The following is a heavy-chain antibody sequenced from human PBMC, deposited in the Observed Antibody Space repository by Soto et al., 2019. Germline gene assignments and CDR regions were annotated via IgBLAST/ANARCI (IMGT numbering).Heavy chain of an antibody. CDR1: GVTFSSET. D-gene: IGHD3-10*01. Sequence: QVQLVQSGADVKKPWSSVKVSCQASGVTFSSETLGWVRQAPGQGLEWVGGIIPLFGTASYEQKFQGRVTTTGDESTSTVYMELSSLRSDDTAVYFCATELGENPASPFDAWGQGTLVTVSS. CDR3: ATELGENPASPFDA. V-gene: IGHV1-69*01. CDR2: IIPLFGTA. J-gene: IGHJ4*02.